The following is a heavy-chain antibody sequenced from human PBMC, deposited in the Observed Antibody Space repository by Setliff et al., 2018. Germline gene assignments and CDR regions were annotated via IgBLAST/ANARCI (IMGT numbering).Heavy chain of an antibody. CDR2: INYSGST. V-gene: IGHV4-39*01. J-gene: IGHJ6*03. Sequence: SETLSLTCSVLGGSLSSGSQYWAWIRQPPGKGLEWIGNINYSGSTYYSPSVKSRVTMSVDASKNQVSLKITSVTAEDTAVYYCAKVVTDYIMTRVNTWQYYFYMDVWGRGTTVTVSS. CDR3: AKVVTDYIMTRVNTWQYYFYMDV. CDR1: GGSLSSGSQY. D-gene: IGHD4-4*01.